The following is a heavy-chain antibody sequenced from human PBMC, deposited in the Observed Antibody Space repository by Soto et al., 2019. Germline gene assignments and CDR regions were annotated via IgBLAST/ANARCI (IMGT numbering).Heavy chain of an antibody. J-gene: IGHJ4*02. V-gene: IGHV1-2*04. CDR2: INPDSGGT. D-gene: IGHD2-21*02. Sequence: GASVKVSCKASGYTFTGYYMHWVRQAPGQGLEWMGWINPDSGGTNYAQKFQGWVTMTRDTSISTAYMELSRLRSDDTAVYYCARSIVVVPALDYWGQGTLVTVSS. CDR3: ARSIVVVPALDY. CDR1: GYTFTGYY.